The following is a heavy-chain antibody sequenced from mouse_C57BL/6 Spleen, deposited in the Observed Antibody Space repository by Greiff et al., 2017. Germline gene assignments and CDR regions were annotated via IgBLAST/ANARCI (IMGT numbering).Heavy chain of an antibody. CDR1: GYTFTDYN. CDR3: ALITTVVGYYAMDY. V-gene: IGHV1-18*01. D-gene: IGHD1-1*01. CDR2: INPNNGGT. J-gene: IGHJ4*01. Sequence: VQLKESGPELVKPGASVKIPCKASGYTFTDYNMDWVKQSHGKSLEWIGDINPNNGGTIYNQKFKGKATLTVDKSSSTAYMELRSLTSEDTAVYYCALITTVVGYYAMDYWGQGTSVTVSS.